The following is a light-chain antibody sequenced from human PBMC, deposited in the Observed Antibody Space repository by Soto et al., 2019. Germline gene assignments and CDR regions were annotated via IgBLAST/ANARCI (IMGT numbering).Light chain of an antibody. V-gene: IGKV1-5*03. CDR3: QQSYSTPIT. CDR2: KAS. Sequence: DIQMTQSPSTLSGSVGDRVTITCRASQTISSWLAWYQQKPGKAPKLLIYKASILESGVPSRFSGSGSGTEFTLTISSLQPEDFATYYCQQSYSTPITFGQGTRLEI. J-gene: IGKJ5*01. CDR1: QTISSW.